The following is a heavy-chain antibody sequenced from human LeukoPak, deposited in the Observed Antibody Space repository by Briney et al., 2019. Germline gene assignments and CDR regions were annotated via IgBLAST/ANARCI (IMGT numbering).Heavy chain of an antibody. J-gene: IGHJ4*02. V-gene: IGHV1-46*01. CDR3: ARDLANYYDSSGYYPEDY. D-gene: IGHD3-22*01. CDR1: GYTFTSYY. Sequence: ASVKVSSKASGYTFTSYYMHWVRQAPGQGLEWMGIINPSGGSTSYAQKFQGRVTMTRDTSTSTVYMELSSLRSEDTAVYYCARDLANYYDSSGYYPEDYWGQGTLVTVSS. CDR2: INPSGGST.